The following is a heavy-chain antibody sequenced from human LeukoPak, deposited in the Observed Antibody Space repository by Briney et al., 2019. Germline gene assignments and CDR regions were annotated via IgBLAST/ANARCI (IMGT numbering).Heavy chain of an antibody. CDR3: ARVRGRVYYFDY. Sequence: GGSLRLSCAASGFTVSSNYMSWVRQAPGKGLEWVSVIYSGGSTYYADSVKGRFTISRDNSKNTLYLQMNSLRAEDTAVYYCARVRGRVYYFDYWGQGTLVTVSS. J-gene: IGHJ4*02. CDR2: IYSGGST. D-gene: IGHD3-16*01. V-gene: IGHV3-66*01. CDR1: GFTVSSNY.